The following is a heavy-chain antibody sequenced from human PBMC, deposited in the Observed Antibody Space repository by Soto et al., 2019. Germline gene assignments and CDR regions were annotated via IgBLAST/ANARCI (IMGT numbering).Heavy chain of an antibody. CDR1: GGSISSYY. CDR2: IYYSGST. J-gene: IGHJ6*03. CDR3: ARRGRYFYYYYMDV. Sequence: SETLSLTCTVSGGSISSYYWSWIRQPPGKGLEWIGYIYYSGSTNYNPSLKSRVTISVDTSKNQFSLKLSSVTAADTAVYYCARRGRYFYYYYMDVWGKGTTVTVSS. V-gene: IGHV4-59*08.